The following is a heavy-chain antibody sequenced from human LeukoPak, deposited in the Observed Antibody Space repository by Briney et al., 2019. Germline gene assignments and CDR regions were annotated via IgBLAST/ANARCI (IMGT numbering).Heavy chain of an antibody. V-gene: IGHV3-21*01. D-gene: IGHD1-7*01. CDR1: GFTFSSYS. CDR2: ISSSSSYI. J-gene: IGHJ5*02. CDR3: AKDLQGITGTKWFDP. Sequence: GGSLRLSCAASGFTFSSYSMNWVRQAPGKGLEWVSSISSSSSYIYYADSVKGRFTISRDNSKNTLYLQMNSLRAEDTAVYYCAKDLQGITGTKWFDPWGQGTLVTVSS.